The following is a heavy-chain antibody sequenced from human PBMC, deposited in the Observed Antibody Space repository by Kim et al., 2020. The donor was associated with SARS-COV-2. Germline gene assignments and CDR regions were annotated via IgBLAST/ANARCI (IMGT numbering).Heavy chain of an antibody. V-gene: IGHV3-33*01. J-gene: IGHJ4*02. CDR1: GFTFSGYA. D-gene: IGHD3-22*01. Sequence: GGSLRLSCAASGFTFSGYAMHWVRQAPGKGLEWVALIWYDGSYKYYADSVKGRFTISRDNSKNTLFLQINSLRAEDTSVYYCARDSDSLGDYWGQGTLVTVSS. CDR2: IWYDGSYK. CDR3: ARDSDSLGDY.